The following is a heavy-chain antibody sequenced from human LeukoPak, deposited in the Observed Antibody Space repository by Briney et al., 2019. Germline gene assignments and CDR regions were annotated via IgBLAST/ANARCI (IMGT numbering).Heavy chain of an antibody. CDR2: IYYSGST. Sequence: SETLSLTCTVSGGSISSSSHYWGWIRQPPGKGLEWIGSIYYSGSTYYNPSLKSRVTISVDTSKNQFSLKLSSVTAADTAVYYCARQEDVVVVAAIPRFDYWGQGTLVTVSS. J-gene: IGHJ4*02. CDR3: ARQEDVVVVAAIPRFDY. CDR1: GGSISSSSHY. D-gene: IGHD2-15*01. V-gene: IGHV4-39*01.